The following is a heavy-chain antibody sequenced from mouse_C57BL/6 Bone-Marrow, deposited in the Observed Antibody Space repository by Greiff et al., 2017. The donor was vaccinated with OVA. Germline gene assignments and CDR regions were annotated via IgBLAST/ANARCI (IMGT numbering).Heavy chain of an antibody. D-gene: IGHD4-1*01. CDR2: ISDGGSYT. Sequence: EVKLMESGGGLVKPGGSLKLSCAASGFTFSSYAMSWVRQTPEKRLEWVATISDGGSYTYYPDNVKGRFTISRDNAKNNLYLQMSHLKSEDTAMYYGARGANWAWFAYWGQGTLVTVSA. CDR3: ARGANWAWFAY. V-gene: IGHV5-4*03. CDR1: GFTFSSYA. J-gene: IGHJ3*01.